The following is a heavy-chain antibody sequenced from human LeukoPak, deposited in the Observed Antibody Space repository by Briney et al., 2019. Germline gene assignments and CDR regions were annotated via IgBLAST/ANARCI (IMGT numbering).Heavy chain of an antibody. D-gene: IGHD3-9*01. Sequence: GGSLRLSCAASGFTFSSYTMNWVRQPPGKGLEWVSNIGTSSTTIYYADSVKGRFTISRDNAKNSLYLQMNSLRAEDTAVYYCARETRDYDLLTGSTSAFDYWGQGTLVTVSS. CDR2: IGTSSTTI. CDR3: ARETRDYDLLTGSTSAFDY. J-gene: IGHJ4*02. CDR1: GFTFSSYT. V-gene: IGHV3-48*04.